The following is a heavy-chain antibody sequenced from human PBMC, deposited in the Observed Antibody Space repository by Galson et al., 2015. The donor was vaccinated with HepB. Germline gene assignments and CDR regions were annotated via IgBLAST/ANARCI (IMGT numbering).Heavy chain of an antibody. CDR2: ISGSGGST. D-gene: IGHD2-2*01. J-gene: IGHJ4*02. V-gene: IGHV3-23*01. CDR1: GFTFSSYA. CDR3: AKGGLGYCSSTSCPNLLD. Sequence: SLRLSCAASGFTFSSYAMSWVRQAPGKGLEWVSAISGSGGSTYYADSVKGRFTISRGNSKNTLYLQMNSLRAEDTAVYYCAKGGLGYCSSTSCPNLLDWGQGTLVTVSS.